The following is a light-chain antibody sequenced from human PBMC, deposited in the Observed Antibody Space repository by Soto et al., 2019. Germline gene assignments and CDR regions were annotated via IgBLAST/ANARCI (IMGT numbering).Light chain of an antibody. CDR2: EVN. CDR3: SSYAGSSNV. Sequence: QSVLTQPPSASGPPGQSVAISCTGTSSDVGGYNYVSWYQQHPGKAPKLMIYEVNKRPSGVPDRFSGSKSGNTASPTVSGLQAEDEADYYCSSYAGSSNVFGTGTKVTV. CDR1: SSDVGGYNY. V-gene: IGLV2-8*01. J-gene: IGLJ1*01.